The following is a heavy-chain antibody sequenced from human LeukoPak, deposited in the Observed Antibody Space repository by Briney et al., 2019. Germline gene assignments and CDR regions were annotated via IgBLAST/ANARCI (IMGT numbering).Heavy chain of an antibody. CDR2: MNPNSGNT. D-gene: IGHD4-23*01. CDR1: GYTFTSYD. CDR3: ARGRQGVVRGYYYMDV. J-gene: IGHJ6*03. V-gene: IGHV1-8*01. Sequence: ASVKVSYKASGYTFTSYDINWVRQATGQGLEWMGWMNPNSGNTGYAQKFQGRVTMTRNTSISTAYMELSSLRSEDTAVYYCARGRQGVVRGYYYMDVWGKGTTVTISS.